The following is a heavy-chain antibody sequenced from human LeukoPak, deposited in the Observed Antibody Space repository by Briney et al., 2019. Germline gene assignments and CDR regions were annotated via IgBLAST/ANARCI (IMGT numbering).Heavy chain of an antibody. D-gene: IGHD1-7*01. Sequence: GGSLRLSCAASGFTFSSYGMHWVRQAPDKGLEWVAIIWYDGSNKYYADSVKGRFTISRDNSKNTLYLQMNSLRAEDTAVYYCAKVRSLYNWNYEADYWGQGTLVTVSS. CDR3: AKVRSLYNWNYEADY. CDR2: IWYDGSNK. J-gene: IGHJ4*02. CDR1: GFTFSSYG. V-gene: IGHV3-33*06.